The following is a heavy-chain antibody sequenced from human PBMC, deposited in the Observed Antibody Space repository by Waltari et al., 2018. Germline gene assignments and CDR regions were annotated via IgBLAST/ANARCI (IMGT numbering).Heavy chain of an antibody. D-gene: IGHD6-19*01. CDR1: GFPFSSYG. V-gene: IGHV3-33*01. CDR3: ARTGNGHSSGWYSGDY. J-gene: IGHJ4*02. Sequence: QVQLVESGGGVVQPGRSLRLSCAASGFPFSSYGLHWVRPAPDKGLEWVAIIWYDGSKKYYADSVKGRFTISKDNSNNTLYLQMNSLRAEDTAVYYCARTGNGHSSGWYSGDYWGQGTLVTVSS. CDR2: IWYDGSKK.